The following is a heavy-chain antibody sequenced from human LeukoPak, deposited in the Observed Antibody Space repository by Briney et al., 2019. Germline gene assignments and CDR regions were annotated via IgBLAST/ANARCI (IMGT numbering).Heavy chain of an antibody. Sequence: ASVKVSCKASGYTFTGYYMHWVRQAPGQGLEWMGWINPNSGGTNYAQKFQGRVTMTRDTSISTAYMELSRLRSDDTAVYYCARDPVVATILDWFDPWGQGTLVTVSS. J-gene: IGHJ5*02. CDR1: GYTFTGYY. D-gene: IGHD5-12*01. V-gene: IGHV1-2*02. CDR2: INPNSGGT. CDR3: ARDPVVATILDWFDP.